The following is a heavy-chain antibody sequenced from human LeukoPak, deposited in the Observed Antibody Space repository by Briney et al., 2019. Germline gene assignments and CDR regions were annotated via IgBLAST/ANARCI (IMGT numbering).Heavy chain of an antibody. V-gene: IGHV3-73*01. D-gene: IGHD3-10*01. Sequence: QPGGSLKLSCAASGFTFSGSAMHWVRQASGKGLEWVGRIRSKANSYATAYAASVKGRFTISRDDSKNTAYLQMNSLKTEDTAVYYCTRARRLDYGSGSQLDYWGRGTLVTVSS. CDR3: TRARRLDYGSGSQLDY. CDR1: GFTFSGSA. CDR2: IRSKANSYAT. J-gene: IGHJ4*02.